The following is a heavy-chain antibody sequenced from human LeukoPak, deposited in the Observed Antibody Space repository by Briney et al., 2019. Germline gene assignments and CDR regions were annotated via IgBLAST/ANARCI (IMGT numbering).Heavy chain of an antibody. CDR2: ISAYNGNT. J-gene: IGHJ4*02. V-gene: IGHV1-18*01. CDR1: GYTFTSYG. Sequence: ASVKVSCKASGYTFTSYGLSWVRQAPGQGLEWMGWISAYNGNTNYAQNFQGRVTMTTDTYTSTAHMELRSLRVDDTAVYYCARSLMSRGYHLSFDYWGQGTLVTVSS. CDR3: ARSLMSRGYHLSFDY. D-gene: IGHD3-22*01.